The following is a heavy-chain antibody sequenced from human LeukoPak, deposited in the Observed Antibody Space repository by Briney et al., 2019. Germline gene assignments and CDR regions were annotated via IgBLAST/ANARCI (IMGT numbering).Heavy chain of an antibody. CDR2: ISGSGGST. Sequence: GGPLRLSCAASGFTFSSYAMSWVRQAPGKGLEWGSAISGSGGSTYYADSVKGRFTISRDNSKNTLYLQMNSLRAEDTAVYYCAKDDYYDSSGYAKYFQHWGQGTLVTVSS. CDR1: GFTFSSYA. CDR3: AKDDYYDSSGYAKYFQH. J-gene: IGHJ1*01. D-gene: IGHD3-22*01. V-gene: IGHV3-23*01.